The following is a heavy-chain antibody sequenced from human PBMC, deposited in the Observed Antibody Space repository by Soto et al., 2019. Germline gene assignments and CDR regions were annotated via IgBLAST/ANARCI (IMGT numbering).Heavy chain of an antibody. J-gene: IGHJ6*02. D-gene: IGHD3-22*01. CDR2: INSDGSST. CDR3: AREDYYDSSGYTYGMDV. Sequence: GGSLRLSCAASGFTFSSYWMHWVRQAPGKGLVWVSRINSDGSSTSYADSVKGRFTISRDNAKNTLYLQMNSLRAEDTAVYYCAREDYYDSSGYTYGMDVWGQGTTVTVSS. V-gene: IGHV3-74*01. CDR1: GFTFSSYW.